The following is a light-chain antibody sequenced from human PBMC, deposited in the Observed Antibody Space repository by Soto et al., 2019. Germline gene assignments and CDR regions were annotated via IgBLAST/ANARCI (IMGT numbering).Light chain of an antibody. J-gene: IGKJ1*01. V-gene: IGKV3-20*01. CDR1: QTVPNNY. CDR3: QQYGGGPWT. CDR2: AAY. Sequence: LSMSPDALSLSPGERATISCRASQTVPNNYLAWYLQKPGQAPKVLIYAAYNRATGIPDRFSGSGSGTDFTLTIRRLEPEDFAVFYCQQYGGGPWTFGQGTIVDVK.